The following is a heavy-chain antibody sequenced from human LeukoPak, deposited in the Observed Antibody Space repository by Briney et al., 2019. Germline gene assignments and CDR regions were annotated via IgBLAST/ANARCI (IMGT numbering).Heavy chain of an antibody. CDR3: ASRIAVAGPAFDY. CDR1: GFTVSSNY. CDR2: IYSGGST. Sequence: PGGSLRLSCAASGFTVSSNYMSWVRQAPGKGLEWVSVIYSGGSTYYADSVKGRFTISRDNSKNTLYLQMNSLRAEDTAVYYCASRIAVAGPAFDYWGQGTLVTVSS. V-gene: IGHV3-66*01. D-gene: IGHD6-19*01. J-gene: IGHJ4*02.